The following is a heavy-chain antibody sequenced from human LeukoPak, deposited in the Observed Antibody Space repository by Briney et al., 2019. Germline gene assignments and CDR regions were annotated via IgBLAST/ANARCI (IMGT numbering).Heavy chain of an antibody. CDR1: GFTFSSYA. CDR3: AELGITMIGGV. D-gene: IGHD3-10*02. V-gene: IGHV3-30*04. CDR2: ISYDGSNK. Sequence: GRSLRLSCAASGFTFSSYAMHWVRQAPGKGLEWVAVISYDGSNKYGDSVKGRFTISRDNSKNTLYLQMNSLRAEDTAVYYCAELGITMIGGVWGKGTTVTISS. J-gene: IGHJ6*04.